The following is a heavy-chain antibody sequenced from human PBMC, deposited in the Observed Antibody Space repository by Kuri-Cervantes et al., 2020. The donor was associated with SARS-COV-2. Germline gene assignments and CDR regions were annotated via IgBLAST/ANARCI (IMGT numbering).Heavy chain of an antibody. CDR2: ISYDGSNK. CDR3: GTLFKYESSAYRPIEN. D-gene: IGHD3-22*01. Sequence: GESLKISCAASGFTFSSYAMHWVRQAPGKGLEWVAVISYDGSNKYYADSVKCRFTISRDNSKNSLYLQMNSLRVEDTAVYYCGTLFKYESSAYRPIENWGQGILVTVSS. CDR1: GFTFSSYA. J-gene: IGHJ4*02. V-gene: IGHV3-30*04.